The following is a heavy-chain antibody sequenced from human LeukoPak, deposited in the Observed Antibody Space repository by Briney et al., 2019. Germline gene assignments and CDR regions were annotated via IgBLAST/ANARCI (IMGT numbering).Heavy chain of an antibody. CDR3: ARGWSGSVNAADI. V-gene: IGHV4-4*07. CDR2: IYSSGST. CDR1: GFSMSSNY. Sequence: SESLSLTCTVSGFSMSSNYLTWIRQPAGKGLEWIGRIYSSGSTRYNPALKRRGTMSLDTSKTQFPLKFGPVTDEATAVYYCARGWSGSVNAADIWGQGPLVPVSS. J-gene: IGHJ3*02. D-gene: IGHD1-26*01.